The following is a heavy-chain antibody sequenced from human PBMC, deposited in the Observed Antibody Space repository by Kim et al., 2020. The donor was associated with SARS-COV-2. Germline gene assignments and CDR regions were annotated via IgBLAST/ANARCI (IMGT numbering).Heavy chain of an antibody. Sequence: GGSLRLSCSASGFTFTNYAMTWVRQAPGKGLECVSSITASGGGTYYADSVKGRFTISRDNSRNTLYLQMDSLRADDTAVYHCVNMKLGTSYSWDYWGRGTLVTVSS. J-gene: IGHJ4*02. CDR2: ITASGGGT. D-gene: IGHD3-9*01. V-gene: IGHV3-23*01. CDR3: VNMKLGTSYSWDY. CDR1: GFTFTNYA.